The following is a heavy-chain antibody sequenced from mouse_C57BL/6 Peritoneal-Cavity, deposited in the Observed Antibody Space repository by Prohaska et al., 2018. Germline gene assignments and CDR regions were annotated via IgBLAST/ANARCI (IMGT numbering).Heavy chain of an antibody. D-gene: IGHD1-1*01. J-gene: IGHJ2*01. V-gene: IGHV5-9-1*02. CDR1: GFTFSSYA. CDR3: TRDGSSSFDY. Sequence: DVKLVESGEGLLKPGGSLKLSCAASGFTFSSYAMSWVRQTPEKRVEWVAYISSGGDYIYYADTVKGRFTISRDNARNTLYLQMSSLKSEDTAMYYCTRDGSSSFDYWGQGTTLTVSS. CDR2: ISSGGDYI.